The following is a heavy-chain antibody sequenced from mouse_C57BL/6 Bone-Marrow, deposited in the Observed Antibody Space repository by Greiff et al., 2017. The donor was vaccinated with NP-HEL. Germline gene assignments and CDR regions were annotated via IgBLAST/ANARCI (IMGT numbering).Heavy chain of an antibody. CDR1: GFTFSDFY. Sequence: DVMLVESGGGLVQSGRSLRLSCATSGFTFSDFYMEWVRQAPGKGLEWIAASRNKANDYTTEYSASVKGRFIVSRDTSQSILYLQMNALRAEDTAIYYCARGSLVYAMDYWGQGTSVTVSS. V-gene: IGHV7-1*01. CDR2: SRNKANDYTT. CDR3: ARGSLVYAMDY. D-gene: IGHD2-10*02. J-gene: IGHJ4*01.